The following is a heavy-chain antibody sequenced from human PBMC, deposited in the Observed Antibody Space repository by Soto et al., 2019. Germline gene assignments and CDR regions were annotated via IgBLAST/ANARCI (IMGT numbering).Heavy chain of an antibody. D-gene: IGHD3-16*01. Sequence: PGGSLRLSCAASGFTFRSYARHWVRQAPGKGLEWVAVISYDGSNKYYADSVKGRFTISRDNSKNTLYLQMNSLRAEDTAVYYCARDRLEMATVGQSWGQTYYYYYGMDVWGQGTTVTAP. CDR3: ARDRLEMATVGQSWGQTYYYYYGMDV. CDR1: GFTFRSYA. CDR2: ISYDGSNK. J-gene: IGHJ6*02. V-gene: IGHV3-30-3*01.